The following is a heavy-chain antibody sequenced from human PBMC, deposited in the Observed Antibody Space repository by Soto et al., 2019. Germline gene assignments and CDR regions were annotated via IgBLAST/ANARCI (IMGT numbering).Heavy chain of an antibody. Sequence: SETLSLTCAVYGGSFSGYYGSWIRQPPGKGLEWIGEINHSGSTNYNPSLKSRVTISVDTSKNQFSLKLSSVTAADTAVYYCARATYDILTGYPYFDYWGQGTLVTVSS. J-gene: IGHJ4*02. CDR3: ARATYDILTGYPYFDY. D-gene: IGHD3-9*01. V-gene: IGHV4-34*01. CDR1: GGSFSGYY. CDR2: INHSGST.